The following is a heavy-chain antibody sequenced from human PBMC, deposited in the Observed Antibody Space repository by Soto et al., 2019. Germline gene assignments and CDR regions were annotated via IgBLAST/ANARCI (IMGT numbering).Heavy chain of an antibody. Sequence: PGGSLRLPCAASGFIFDNYAMTWCRQAPGKGLEWVSSINDGRDKTYYAESLKGRFTISRDKSNNTRYLKMNSLRAEDAAVYYCAKATSRWSRGWTEINNDYWGQGTLVTVSS. CDR1: GFIFDNYA. V-gene: IGHV3-23*01. J-gene: IGHJ4*02. CDR2: INDGRDKT. CDR3: AKATSRWSRGWTEINNDY. D-gene: IGHD6-19*01.